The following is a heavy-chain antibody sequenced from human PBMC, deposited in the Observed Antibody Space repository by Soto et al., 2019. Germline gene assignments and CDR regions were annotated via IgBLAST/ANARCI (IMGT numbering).Heavy chain of an antibody. V-gene: IGHV3-33*01. CDR3: ARDGSSWYFDY. D-gene: IGHD6-13*01. CDR1: GFTFSSYG. Sequence: QVQLVESGGGVVQSGRSLRLSCAASGFTFSSYGMHWVRQAPGKGLEWVAVIWYDGSNKYYADSVKGRFTISRDNSKNTLYLQMNSLRAEDTAVYYCARDGSSWYFDYWGQGTLVTVSS. CDR2: IWYDGSNK. J-gene: IGHJ4*02.